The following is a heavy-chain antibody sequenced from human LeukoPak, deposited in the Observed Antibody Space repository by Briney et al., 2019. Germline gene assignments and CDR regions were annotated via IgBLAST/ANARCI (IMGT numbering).Heavy chain of an antibody. CDR3: ASPLITIFGVVTDY. CDR1: GFTFSSYW. D-gene: IGHD3-3*01. Sequence: GGSLRLSCAASGFTFSSYWMSWVRQAPGKGLEWVANIKQDGSEKYYVDSVKGRFTMSRDNAKNSLYLQMNSLRAEDPAVYYCASPLITIFGVVTDYWGQGTLVTVSS. J-gene: IGHJ4*02. CDR2: IKQDGSEK. V-gene: IGHV3-7*01.